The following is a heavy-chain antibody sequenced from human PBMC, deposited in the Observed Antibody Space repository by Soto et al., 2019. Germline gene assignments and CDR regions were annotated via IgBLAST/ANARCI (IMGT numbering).Heavy chain of an antibody. Sequence: EVQLVESGGGLVQPGGSLRLSCAASGFTFSSYWMHWVRQAPGKGLVWVSRINSDGSSTSYADSVKGRFTISRDNAKNPLYLQRKSLRAEDRVVYYCARGGSVVVITPDFDYWGQEPLVTVSS. CDR1: GFTFSSYW. V-gene: IGHV3-74*01. CDR2: INSDGSST. CDR3: ARGGSVVVITPDFDY. J-gene: IGHJ4*02. D-gene: IGHD3-22*01.